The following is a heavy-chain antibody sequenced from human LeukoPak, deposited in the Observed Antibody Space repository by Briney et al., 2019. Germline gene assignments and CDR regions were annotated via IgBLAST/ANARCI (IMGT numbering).Heavy chain of an antibody. CDR1: GFAFRTYA. V-gene: IGHV3-23*01. CDR2: ISGRGDST. J-gene: IGHJ4*02. CDR3: ARETPEYD. D-gene: IGHD6-6*01. Sequence: GGSLRLSCAASGFAFRTYAMTWVRQAPARGLEWVAAISGRGDSTYYADSVKGRFTISRDNAKNSLYLQMNSLRDEDTAVYYCARETPEYDWGQGTLVTVSS.